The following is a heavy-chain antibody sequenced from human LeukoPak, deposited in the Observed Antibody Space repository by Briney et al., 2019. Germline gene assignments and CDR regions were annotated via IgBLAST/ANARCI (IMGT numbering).Heavy chain of an antibody. CDR3: ARGFYYYDDY. J-gene: IGHJ4*03. V-gene: IGHV4-34*01. Sequence: SETLSLTCAVYGGSFSGYYWSWIRQPPGKGLEWIGEISHSGSTNYNPSLKSRVTISVDTSKNQFSLKLSSVTAADTAVYYCARGFYYYDDYWGQGTTVTVSS. D-gene: IGHD3-22*01. CDR1: GGSFSGYY. CDR2: ISHSGST.